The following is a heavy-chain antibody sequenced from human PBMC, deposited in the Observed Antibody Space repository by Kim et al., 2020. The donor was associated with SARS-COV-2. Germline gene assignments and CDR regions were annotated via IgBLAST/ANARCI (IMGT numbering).Heavy chain of an antibody. CDR2: ISGSGGST. J-gene: IGHJ3*02. V-gene: IGHV3-23*01. CDR3: VKVLSWENADDAFDI. CDR1: GFTFSSYA. D-gene: IGHD1-26*01. Sequence: GGSLRLSCAASGFTFSSYAMSWVRQAPGKGLEWVSAISGSGGSTYYADSVMGRFIISRDNSKNTLYLQMNSLRAEDTAVYYCVKVLSWENADDAFDIWGQGTMVTISS.